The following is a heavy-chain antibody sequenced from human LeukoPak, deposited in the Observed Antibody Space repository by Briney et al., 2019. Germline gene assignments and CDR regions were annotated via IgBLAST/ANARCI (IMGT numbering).Heavy chain of an antibody. CDR2: IKQDGTEK. D-gene: IGHD6-13*01. J-gene: IGHJ5*02. V-gene: IGHV3-7*01. CDR3: ARDSSSWYGNWFDP. Sequence: PGGSLRLSCAASGFTFSSFWMTWVRQAPGKGLEWVANIKQDGTEKYYVDSVKGRFTISGDNARNSLELQMNSLRVEDTAVYYCARDSSSWYGNWFDPWGQGTLVTVSS. CDR1: GFTFSSFW.